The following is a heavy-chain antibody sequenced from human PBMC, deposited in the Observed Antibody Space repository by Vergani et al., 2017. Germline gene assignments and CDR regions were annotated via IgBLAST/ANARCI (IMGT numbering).Heavy chain of an antibody. CDR2: ISYDGNKK. CDR1: GFPFSDYG. D-gene: IGHD1-1*01. Sequence: QVQLVESGGGAVQPGRSLRLSCSAAGFPFSDYGVHWVRQAPGKGLEWVSVISYDGNKKNYADSVKGRFTISRDNSKNTLDLEMNALRAEDTAVYYCARDFLTRVTTLDYYYIGVWGKGTTVTVSS. CDR3: ARDFLTRVTTLDYYYIGV. V-gene: IGHV3-30*03. J-gene: IGHJ6*03.